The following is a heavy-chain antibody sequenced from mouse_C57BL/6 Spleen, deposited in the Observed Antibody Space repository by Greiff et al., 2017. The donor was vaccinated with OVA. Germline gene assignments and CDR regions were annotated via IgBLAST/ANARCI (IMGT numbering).Heavy chain of an antibody. CDR1: GYTFTSYW. CDR2: IDPSDSYT. J-gene: IGHJ4*01. CDR3: ARRLSGFYAMDY. V-gene: IGHV1-50*01. D-gene: IGHD6-2*01. Sequence: QVQLQQPGAELVKPGASVKLSCKASGYTFTSYWMQWVNQRPGQGLEWIGEIDPSDSYTNYNQKFKGKATLTVDTSSSTAYMQLSSLTSEDSAVYYCARRLSGFYAMDYWGQGTSVTVSS.